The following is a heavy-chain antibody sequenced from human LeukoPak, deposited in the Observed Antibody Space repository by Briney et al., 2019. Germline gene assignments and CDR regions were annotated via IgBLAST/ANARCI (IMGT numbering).Heavy chain of an antibody. Sequence: SETLSLTCAVYGGSFSGYYWSWIRQPPGKGLEWIGEINHSGSTNYNPSLKSRVTISVDTSKNQFSLKLSSVTAADTAVYYCARGPSYSGSWYSEVDYWGQGTPVTVSS. CDR3: ARGPSYSGSWYSEVDY. J-gene: IGHJ4*02. D-gene: IGHD6-13*01. CDR2: INHSGST. CDR1: GGSFSGYY. V-gene: IGHV4-34*01.